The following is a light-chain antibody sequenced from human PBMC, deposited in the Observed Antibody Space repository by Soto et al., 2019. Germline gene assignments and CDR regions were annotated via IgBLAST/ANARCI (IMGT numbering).Light chain of an antibody. CDR3: LQDYNYPRT. CDR1: QGIRNY. Sequence: AIQMTQSPSSLSASVGDRVTITCRASQGIRNYLGWYQQKPGKAPKLLIHAASTLQSGVPSRFSGSGSDTDFTLSINNLQPEDFATYYCLQDYNYPRTFGQGTKVDIK. V-gene: IGKV1-6*01. J-gene: IGKJ1*01. CDR2: AAS.